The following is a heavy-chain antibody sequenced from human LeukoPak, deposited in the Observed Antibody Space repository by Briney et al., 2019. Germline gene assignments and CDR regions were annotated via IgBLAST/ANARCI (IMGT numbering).Heavy chain of an antibody. V-gene: IGHV3-53*01. CDR3: ARDDVAVAGDDY. CDR1: GLTVSSNY. Sequence: PGGSLRLSCATSGLTVSSNYMTWVRQAPGKGLEWVSVIYTDGSTFYADSVKGRFTISRDSSRNTLYLQMNSLRAEDTAVYYCARDDVAVAGDDYWGQGTLVTVSS. J-gene: IGHJ4*02. CDR2: IYTDGST. D-gene: IGHD6-19*01.